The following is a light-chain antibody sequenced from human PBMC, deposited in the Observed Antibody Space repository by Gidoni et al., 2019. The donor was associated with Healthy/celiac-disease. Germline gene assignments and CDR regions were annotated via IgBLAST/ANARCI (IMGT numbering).Light chain of an antibody. V-gene: IGKV3-11*01. CDR3: QQRSNWPIT. J-gene: IGKJ5*01. CDR1: PSVSSY. CDR2: DAS. Sequence: EIVLTQSPATLSLSPGERATLSCRASPSVSSYLAWYQQKPGQAPRLLIYDASNRATGIPARFSGSGSGTDFTLTISSLEPEDFAVYYCQQRSNWPITFGQXTRLEIK.